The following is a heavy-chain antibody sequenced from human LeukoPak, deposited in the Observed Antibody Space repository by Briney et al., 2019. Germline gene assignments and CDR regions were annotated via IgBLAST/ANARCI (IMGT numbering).Heavy chain of an antibody. V-gene: IGHV4-59*08. D-gene: IGHD6-13*01. CDR2: IYYSGST. J-gene: IGHJ5*02. CDR1: GGSISSYY. CDR3: ARQYSGSWYRWFDP. Sequence: SETLSLTCTVSGGSISSYYWSWIRQPPGKGLEGIEYIYYSGSTNYNPSLKSRVTISVDTSKNQFSLKLSSVTAADTAVYYCARQYSGSWYRWFDPWGQGTLVTVSS.